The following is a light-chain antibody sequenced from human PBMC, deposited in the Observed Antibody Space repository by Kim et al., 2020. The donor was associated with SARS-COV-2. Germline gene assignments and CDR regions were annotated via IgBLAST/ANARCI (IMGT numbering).Light chain of an antibody. CDR3: ATWDDSLDGVI. CDR1: SSNIGSNA. CDR2: SNN. Sequence: GQSVTISCSGSSSNIGSNAVNWYLQLPGTAPKLLIYSNNQRPSGVPDRLSGSKSGTSASLAISGLQSEDEADYYCATWDDSLDGVIFGGGTKVTVL. J-gene: IGLJ2*01. V-gene: IGLV1-44*01.